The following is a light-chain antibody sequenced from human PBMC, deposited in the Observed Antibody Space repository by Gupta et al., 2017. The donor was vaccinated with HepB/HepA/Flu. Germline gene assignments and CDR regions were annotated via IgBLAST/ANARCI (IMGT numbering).Light chain of an antibody. CDR3: QQYDTYSIT. CDR1: QTISSW. CDR2: EAS. Sequence: DTQMTQSPSTLSASVGDRVTITCRASQTISSWLAWYQQKPGKAPKLLIYEASSLQSGVPSRLSGSGSGTEFSLTINSLQPDDSATYYCQQYDTYSITFGQGTRLEIK. J-gene: IGKJ5*01. V-gene: IGKV1-5*03.